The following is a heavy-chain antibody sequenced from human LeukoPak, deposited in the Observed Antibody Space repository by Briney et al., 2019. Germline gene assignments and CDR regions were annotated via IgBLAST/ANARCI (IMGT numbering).Heavy chain of an antibody. Sequence: ASVKVSCKASGHTFTSYGISWVRQAPGQGLEWMGWISAYNGNTNYAQKFQDRVTMTTDTSTSTAYMELRSLRSDDTAVYYCAREGYCSGGSCYRDFDYWGQGTLVTVSS. D-gene: IGHD2-15*01. CDR3: AREGYCSGGSCYRDFDY. CDR1: GHTFTSYG. V-gene: IGHV1-18*01. J-gene: IGHJ4*02. CDR2: ISAYNGNT.